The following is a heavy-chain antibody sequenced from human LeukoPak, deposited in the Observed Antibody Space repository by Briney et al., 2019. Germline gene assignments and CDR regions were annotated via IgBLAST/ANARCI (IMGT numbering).Heavy chain of an antibody. CDR1: GXTVSRNY. CDR2: IYSGGST. D-gene: IGHD6-19*01. J-gene: IGHJ4*02. CDR3: AKERSSGWPFDY. Sequence: GGSLRLSCAASGXTVSRNYMYWVRQAPGKGLEWVSVIYSGGSTYNADSVKGRFTISRDNSKNTLYLQMNSLRAEDTAVYYCAKERSSGWPFDYWGQGTLVTVSS. V-gene: IGHV3-53*01.